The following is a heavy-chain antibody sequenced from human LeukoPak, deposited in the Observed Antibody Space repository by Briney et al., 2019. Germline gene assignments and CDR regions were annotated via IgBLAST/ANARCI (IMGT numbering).Heavy chain of an antibody. J-gene: IGHJ4*02. CDR3: ASRLYCSNTRCRNFPFAY. Sequence: SVKVSCKASGYTFTSYGISLVRQAPGQGLEWMGGIIPIFGTANYAQKFQDRVTITADESTSTAYMELSSLRSEDTAIYYCASRLYCSNTRCRNFPFAYWGQGTLVTVSS. CDR1: GYTFTSYG. CDR2: IIPIFGTA. D-gene: IGHD2-2*01. V-gene: IGHV1-69*13.